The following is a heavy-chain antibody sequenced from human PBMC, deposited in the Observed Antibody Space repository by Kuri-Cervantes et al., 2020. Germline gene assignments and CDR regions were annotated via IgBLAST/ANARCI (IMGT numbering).Heavy chain of an antibody. D-gene: IGHD3-10*01. V-gene: IGHV1-2*02. CDR2: INPNSGGT. J-gene: IGHJ4*02. CDR1: GYTFTSYD. CDR3: ARGENSG. Sequence: GGSLRLSCKASGYTFTSYDINWVRQATGQGLEWMGWINPNSGGTNYAQKFQGRVTMTRDTSISTAYMELSRLRSDDTAVYYCARGENSGWGQGTLVTVSS.